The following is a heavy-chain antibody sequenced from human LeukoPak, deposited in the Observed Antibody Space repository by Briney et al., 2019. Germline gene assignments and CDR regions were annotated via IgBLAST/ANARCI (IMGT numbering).Heavy chain of an antibody. CDR2: ISGSGGST. V-gene: IGHV3-23*01. CDR1: GFTFSSYA. J-gene: IGHJ4*02. Sequence: GGSLRLSCAASGFTFSSYAMSWVRQAPGKGLEWVSAISGSGGSTYYADSVKGRFTISRDNSKNTLYLQMNSLRAEDTAVYYCAINGYCSSTSCPGPDYWGQGTLVTVSS. CDR3: AINGYCSSTSCPGPDY. D-gene: IGHD2-2*03.